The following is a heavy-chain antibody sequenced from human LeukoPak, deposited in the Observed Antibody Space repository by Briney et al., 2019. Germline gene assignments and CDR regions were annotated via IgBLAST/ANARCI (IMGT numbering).Heavy chain of an antibody. CDR2: INHSGST. CDR3: ARGRRQQLVEVPKGGCWFDP. V-gene: IGHV4-34*01. D-gene: IGHD6-13*01. CDR1: GGSFSGYY. Sequence: PSETLSLTCAVYGGSFSGYYWSWIRQPPGKGLEWIGEINHSGSTNYNPSLKSRVTISVDTSKNQFSLKLSSVTAADTAVYYCARGRRQQLVEVPKGGCWFDPWGQGTLVTVSS. J-gene: IGHJ5*02.